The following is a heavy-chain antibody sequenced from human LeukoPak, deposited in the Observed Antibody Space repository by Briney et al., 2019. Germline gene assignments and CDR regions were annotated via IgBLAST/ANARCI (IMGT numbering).Heavy chain of an antibody. V-gene: IGHV3-53*01. CDR2: IYSGGST. D-gene: IGHD6-19*01. J-gene: IGHJ3*02. Sequence: PGGSLRLSCAASGFTVSSNYMSWVRQAPGKGLEWVSVIYSGGSTYYADSVKGRFTISRGNSKNTLYLQMNSLGAEDTAVYYCARAAYSSGGAFDIWGQGTMVTVSS. CDR3: ARAAYSSGGAFDI. CDR1: GFTVSSNY.